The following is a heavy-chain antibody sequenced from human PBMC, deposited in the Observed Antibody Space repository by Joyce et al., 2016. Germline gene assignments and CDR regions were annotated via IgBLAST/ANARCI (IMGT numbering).Heavy chain of an antibody. CDR2: LNTHTAQP. J-gene: IGHJ4*02. CDR1: GYTFTDFA. CDR3: TRDGGTTVVETYFDY. Sequence: QVQVVQSGSELKKPGASVKVSCKASGYTFTDFALNWVRQAPGHGLEWMGWLNTHTAQPTYAQGFTGRFVFSLDTSVSTAYLQISSLKAEDTAIYYCTRDGGTTVVETYFDYWGQGTLVTVSS. V-gene: IGHV7-4-1*02. D-gene: IGHD4-11*01.